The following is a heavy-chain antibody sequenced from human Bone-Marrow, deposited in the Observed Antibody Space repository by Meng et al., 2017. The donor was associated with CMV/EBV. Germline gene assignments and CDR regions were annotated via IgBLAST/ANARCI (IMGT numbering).Heavy chain of an antibody. J-gene: IGHJ4*02. CDR3: ARGKWELEFGY. CDR2: IRYDGSDK. CDR1: GFTFSNSD. V-gene: IGHV3-30*02. Sequence: GESLKISCAASGFTFSNSDIHWVRQAPGKGLDWVAFIRYDGSDKYYADSVKGRFTISRDNSNNTLYLQMKSLRPEDTAVYYCARGKWELEFGYWGQGTLVTVSS. D-gene: IGHD1-26*01.